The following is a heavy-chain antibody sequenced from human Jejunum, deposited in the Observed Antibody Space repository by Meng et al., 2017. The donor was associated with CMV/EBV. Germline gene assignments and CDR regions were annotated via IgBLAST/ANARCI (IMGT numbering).Heavy chain of an antibody. V-gene: IGHV3-23*01. D-gene: IGHD3-22*01. CDR2: FSGNENNT. CDR3: AKDTAGRNFFDSSGKYPQIGYFDS. Sequence: MTWVRRDPGKGLEWVPPFSGNENNTFSADSVKGRFTISRDKSKEMLCLPLNRLGGDNTAVYYCAKDTAGRNFFDSSGKYPQIGYFDSWGQGTLVTVSS. J-gene: IGHJ4*02.